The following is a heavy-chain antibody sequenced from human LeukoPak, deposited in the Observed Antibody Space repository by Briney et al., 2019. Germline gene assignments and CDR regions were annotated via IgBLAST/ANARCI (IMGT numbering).Heavy chain of an antibody. CDR1: GGSISSSSYY. J-gene: IGHJ4*02. CDR3: AGYHYYDSSGYTSFDY. V-gene: IGHV4-39*01. Sequence: SETLSLTCTVSGGSISSSSYYWGWIRQPPGKGLEWIGSIYYSGSTYYNPSLKSRVTISVDTSKDQFSLKLSSVTAADTAVYYCAGYHYYDSSGYTSFDYWGQGTLVTVSS. CDR2: IYYSGST. D-gene: IGHD3-22*01.